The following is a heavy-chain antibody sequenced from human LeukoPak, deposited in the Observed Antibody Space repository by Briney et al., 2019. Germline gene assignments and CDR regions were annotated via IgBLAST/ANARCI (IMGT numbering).Heavy chain of an antibody. V-gene: IGHV4-34*01. J-gene: IGHJ4*02. CDR1: GFTFSSYW. CDR2: INPGGST. Sequence: GSLRLSCAASGFTFSSYWMSWVRQAPGKGLEWIGEINPGGSTNYNPSLESRVIISVDTSKNQFSLKMDSVRAADTAVYYCAREDCSGGDCTSFDYWGQGTLVTVSS. D-gene: IGHD2-15*01. CDR3: AREDCSGGDCTSFDY.